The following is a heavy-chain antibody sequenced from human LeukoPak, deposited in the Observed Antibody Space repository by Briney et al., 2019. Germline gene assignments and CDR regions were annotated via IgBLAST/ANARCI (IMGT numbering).Heavy chain of an antibody. CDR3: ARTGPYSSGWFTQKTYYYYYGMDV. CDR1: GFTFSSYW. CDR2: IKQDGSEK. Sequence: GGSLRLSCAASGFTFSSYWMSWVRQAPGKGLEWVANIKQDGSEKYYVDSVEGRFTISRDNAKNSLYLQMNSLRAEDTALYYCARTGPYSSGWFTQKTYYYYYGMDVWGQGTTVTVSS. V-gene: IGHV3-7*03. J-gene: IGHJ6*02. D-gene: IGHD6-19*01.